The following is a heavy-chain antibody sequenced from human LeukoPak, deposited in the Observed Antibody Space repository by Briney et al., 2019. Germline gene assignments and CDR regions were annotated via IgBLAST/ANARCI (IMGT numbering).Heavy chain of an antibody. CDR3: AKGNGRYYFDY. V-gene: IGHV3-33*06. CDR1: GFAFSSYG. Sequence: GGSLRLSCAASGFAFSSYGMHWVRQAPGQGLEWVAVIWYDGSNKYYADSVKGRFTISRDNSKNTLYLQMNSLRAEDTAVYYCAKGNGRYYFDYWGQGTLVTVSS. J-gene: IGHJ4*02. CDR2: IWYDGSNK. D-gene: IGHD2-8*01.